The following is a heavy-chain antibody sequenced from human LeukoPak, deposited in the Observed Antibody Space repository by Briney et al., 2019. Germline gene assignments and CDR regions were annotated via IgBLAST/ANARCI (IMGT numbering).Heavy chain of an antibody. CDR1: GFTVSSHY. J-gene: IGHJ1*01. D-gene: IGHD4-23*01. CDR2: IYSGGST. Sequence: GGSLRLSCAASGFTVSSHYMSWVRQAPGKGLEWVSLIYSGGSTEYADSVKGRFTISRDISKNTVHLQMNSLRAEDTAVYYCARVPVLGTRESLQHWDQGTMVTVSS. V-gene: IGHV3-66*01. CDR3: ARVPVLGTRESLQH.